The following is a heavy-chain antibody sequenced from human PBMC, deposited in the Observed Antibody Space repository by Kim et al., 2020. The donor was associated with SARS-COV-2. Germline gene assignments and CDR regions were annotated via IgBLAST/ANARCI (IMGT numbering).Heavy chain of an antibody. CDR3: AREVGEWELVGMGYFDY. CDR2: IIPIFGTA. Sequence: SVKVSCKASGGTFSSYAISWVRQAPGQGLEWMGGIIPIFGTANYAQKFQGRVTITADESTSTAYMELSSLRSEDTAVYYCAREVGEWELVGMGYFDYWGQGTLVTVSS. V-gene: IGHV1-69*13. CDR1: GGTFSSYA. J-gene: IGHJ4*02. D-gene: IGHD1-26*01.